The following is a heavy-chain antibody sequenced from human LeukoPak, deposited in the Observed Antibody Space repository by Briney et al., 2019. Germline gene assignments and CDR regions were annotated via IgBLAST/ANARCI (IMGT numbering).Heavy chain of an antibody. D-gene: IGHD3-3*01. CDR3: ATTTSITIFGGY. Sequence: ASVKVSCTVSGYTLTELSMHWVRQAPGKGLEWMGGFDPEDGETIYAQKFQGRVTMTEDTSTDTAYMELSSLRSEDTAVYYCATTTSITIFGGYWGQGTLVTVPS. CDR1: GYTLTELS. V-gene: IGHV1-24*01. CDR2: FDPEDGET. J-gene: IGHJ4*02.